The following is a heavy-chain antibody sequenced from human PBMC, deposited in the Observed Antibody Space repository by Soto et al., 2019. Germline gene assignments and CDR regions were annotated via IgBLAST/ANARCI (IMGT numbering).Heavy chain of an antibody. D-gene: IGHD3-10*01. CDR2: NIPILGIA. Sequence: QVQLVQSGAEVKKPGSSVKVSCKASGGTFSSYTISWVRQAPGQGLEWRGRNIPILGIANYEQKFQGRVTITEDKSTSTAYMELSSLRSEDTAVYYCARDGVYGSGSDGDGGEGTLVTVSS. CDR1: GGTFSSYT. J-gene: IGHJ4*02. CDR3: ARDGVYGSGSDGD. V-gene: IGHV1-69*08.